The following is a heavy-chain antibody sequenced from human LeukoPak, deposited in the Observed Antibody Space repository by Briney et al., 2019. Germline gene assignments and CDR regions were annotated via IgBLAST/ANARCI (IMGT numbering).Heavy chain of an antibody. Sequence: ASVTVSCTVSGYTLTELSMHWVRQAPGKGLEWMGGFDPEDGETIYAQKFQGRVTMTEDASTDTAYMELSSLRSEDTAVYYCATQSRYDYVWGAGWYFDLWGRGTLVTVSS. J-gene: IGHJ2*01. V-gene: IGHV1-24*01. CDR3: ATQSRYDYVWGAGWYFDL. CDR1: GYTLTELS. D-gene: IGHD3-16*01. CDR2: FDPEDGET.